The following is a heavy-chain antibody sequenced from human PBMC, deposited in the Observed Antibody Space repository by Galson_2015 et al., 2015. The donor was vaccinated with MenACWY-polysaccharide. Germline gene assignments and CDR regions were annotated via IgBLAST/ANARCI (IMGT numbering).Heavy chain of an antibody. V-gene: IGHV2-70*11. Sequence: PALVKPTQPLTLTCTFYGFSLSTSGVSVSWIRQPPGKALEWLARIDRDDDDYYSTSLKTRLTISKDTSKNQVFLTMTNMKPVDTATYYCALIPPAPSRQVPAYYYGMAVWGQGTTVTVSS. CDR2: IDRDDDD. CDR1: GFSLSTSGVS. CDR3: ALIPPAPSRQVPAYYYGMAV. J-gene: IGHJ6*02.